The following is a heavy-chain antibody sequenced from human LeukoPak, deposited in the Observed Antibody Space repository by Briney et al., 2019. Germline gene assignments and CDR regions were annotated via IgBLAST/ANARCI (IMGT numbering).Heavy chain of an antibody. CDR1: GFTFSSYA. D-gene: IGHD2-15*01. Sequence: GGSLRLSCAASGFTFSSYAMHWVRQGPGKGLEWVAVISYDGSNKYYADSVKGRFTISRDNSKNPLYLQMNSLRAEDTAVYYCAKDHKEDSYFDYWGQGTLVTVSS. CDR3: AKDHKEDSYFDY. CDR2: ISYDGSNK. V-gene: IGHV3-30-3*01. J-gene: IGHJ4*02.